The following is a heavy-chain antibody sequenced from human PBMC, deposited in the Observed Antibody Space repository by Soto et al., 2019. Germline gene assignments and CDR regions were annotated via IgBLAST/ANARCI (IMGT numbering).Heavy chain of an antibody. CDR2: IKQDGSEK. Sequence: GGSLRLSCAAAGFTLRTYWMSWVRQAPGKGLEGVANIKQDGSEKYYVDSVKGRFTISRDNAKNSLDLQINPLRPEDTAVYYCARGGQYHIYWGQGTLVTVSS. J-gene: IGHJ4*02. V-gene: IGHV3-7*03. CDR1: GFTLRTYW. D-gene: IGHD2-2*01. CDR3: ARGGQYHIY.